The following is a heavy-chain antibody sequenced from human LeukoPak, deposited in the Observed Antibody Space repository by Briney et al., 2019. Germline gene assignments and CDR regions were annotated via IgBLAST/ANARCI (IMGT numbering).Heavy chain of an antibody. CDR3: ARVYSGSSKAFDI. Sequence: PSETLSLTCTVSGGSISNYYWSWIRQPPGEGLGWIGHIHDSGSTNYNASLKSRVTISVDTSKNQFSLKLSSVTVADTAVYYCARVYSGSSKAFDIWGQGTMVTVSS. V-gene: IGHV4-59*01. CDR1: GGSISNYY. CDR2: IHDSGST. D-gene: IGHD1-26*01. J-gene: IGHJ3*02.